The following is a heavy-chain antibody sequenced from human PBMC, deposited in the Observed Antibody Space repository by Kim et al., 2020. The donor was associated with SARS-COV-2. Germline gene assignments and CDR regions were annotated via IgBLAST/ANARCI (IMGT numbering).Heavy chain of an antibody. V-gene: IGHV4-31*03. CDR1: GGSISSGGYY. D-gene: IGHD6-13*01. Sequence: SETLSLTCTVSGGSISSGGYYWSWIRPHPGKGWEWVGYIYYSGSTYYNPSLKSRVTISVDTSKNQFSLNLSSAIAAATAVYYCARVYRPGIAAAHVYYWG. J-gene: IGHJ4*01. CDR3: ARVYRPGIAAAHVYY. CDR2: IYYSGST.